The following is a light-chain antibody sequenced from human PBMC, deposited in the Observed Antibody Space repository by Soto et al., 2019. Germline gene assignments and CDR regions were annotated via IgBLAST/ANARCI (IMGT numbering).Light chain of an antibody. V-gene: IGLV2-14*01. CDR1: SSDVGGYNY. Sequence: QSVLTQPASVSGSPGQSITISCTGTSSDVGGYNYVSWYPQHPGKAPKLMIYEVSNRPSGVSNRFSGSKSGNTASLTISGLQAEDEADYYCSSYTSSSTLRVFGTGTKVTVL. J-gene: IGLJ1*01. CDR2: EVS. CDR3: SSYTSSSTLRV.